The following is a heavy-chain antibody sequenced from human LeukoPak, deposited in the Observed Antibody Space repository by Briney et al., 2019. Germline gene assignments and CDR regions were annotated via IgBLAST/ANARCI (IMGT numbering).Heavy chain of an antibody. D-gene: IGHD4-17*01. CDR3: ARDHPNDYGDYESYYFDY. CDR2: IYSGGST. CDR1: GFTVSSNY. Sequence: GGSLRLSCAASGFTVSSNYMSWVRQAPGKGLEWVSVIYSGGSTFYADSVKGRFTISRDNSKNTLYLQMNSLRAEDTAVYYCARDHPNDYGDYESYYFDYWGQGTPVTVSS. J-gene: IGHJ4*02. V-gene: IGHV3-66*01.